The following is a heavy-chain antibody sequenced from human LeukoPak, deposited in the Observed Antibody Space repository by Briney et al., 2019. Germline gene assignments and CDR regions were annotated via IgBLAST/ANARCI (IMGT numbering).Heavy chain of an antibody. V-gene: IGHV3-21*01. CDR2: ISSSSSYI. CDR3: AREYRSYGYFDY. CDR1: GFTFSSYS. D-gene: IGHD5-18*01. J-gene: IGHJ4*02. Sequence: PGGSLRLSCAASGFTFSSYSMNWVRQAPGKGLEWVSSISSSSSYIYYADSVKGRFTTSRDNAKNSLYLQMNSLRAEDTAVYYCAREYRSYGYFDYWGQGTLVTVSS.